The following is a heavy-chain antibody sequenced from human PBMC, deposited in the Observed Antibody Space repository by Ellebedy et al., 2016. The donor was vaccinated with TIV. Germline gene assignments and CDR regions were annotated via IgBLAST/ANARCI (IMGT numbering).Heavy chain of an antibody. CDR1: GGSISSYY. V-gene: IGHV4-59*12. J-gene: IGHJ4*02. CDR2: IYYSGST. Sequence: GSLRLXCTVSGGSISSYYWSWIRQLPGKGLEWIGYIYYSGSTKYNPSLKSRVTISVDTSKNQFSLKLSSVTAADTAVYYCARGRGLNTRKAFDYWGQGTLVTVSS. CDR3: ARGRGLNTRKAFDY. D-gene: IGHD1-14*01.